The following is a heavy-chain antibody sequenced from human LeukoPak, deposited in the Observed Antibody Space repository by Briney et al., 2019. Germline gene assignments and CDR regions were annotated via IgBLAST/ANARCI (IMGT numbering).Heavy chain of an antibody. V-gene: IGHV1-2*02. CDR1: GYTFTGYY. J-gene: IGHJ5*02. CDR2: INPNSGGT. D-gene: IGHD5-18*01. CDR3: ARDSAMANNWFDP. Sequence: ASVKVSCTASGYTFTGYYMHWVRQAPGQGLEWMGWINPNSGGTNYAQKFQGRVTMTRDTSISTAYMELSRLRSDDTAVYYCARDSAMANNWFDPWGQGTLVTVSS.